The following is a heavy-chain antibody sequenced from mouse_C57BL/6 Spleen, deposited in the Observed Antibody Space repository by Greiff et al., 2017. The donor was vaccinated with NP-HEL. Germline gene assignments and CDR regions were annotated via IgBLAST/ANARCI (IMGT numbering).Heavy chain of an antibody. D-gene: IGHD2-10*01. V-gene: IGHV3-6*01. Sequence: EVKLMESGPGLVKPSQSLSLTCSVTGYSITSGYYWNWIRQFPGNKLEWMGYISYDGSNNYNPSLKNRISITRDTSKNQFFLKLNSVTTEDTATYYCARGGAYYGNYGDFDYWGQGTTLTVSS. CDR1: GYSITSGYY. J-gene: IGHJ2*01. CDR2: ISYDGSN. CDR3: ARGGAYYGNYGDFDY.